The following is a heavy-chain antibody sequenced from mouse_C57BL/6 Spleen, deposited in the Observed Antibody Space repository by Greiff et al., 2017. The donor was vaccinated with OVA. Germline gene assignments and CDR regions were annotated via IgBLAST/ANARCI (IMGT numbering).Heavy chain of an antibody. CDR2: ISSGSSTI. CDR3: ASVPRDY. CDR1: GFTFSDYG. D-gene: IGHD5-1*01. Sequence: EVMLVESGGGLVKPGGSLKLSCAASGFTFSDYGMHWVRQAPEKGLEWVAYISSGSSTIYYADTVKGRVTISRDNAKNTLFLQMTSLRAEDTAMYYCASVPRDYWGQGTSVTVSS. J-gene: IGHJ4*01. V-gene: IGHV5-17*01.